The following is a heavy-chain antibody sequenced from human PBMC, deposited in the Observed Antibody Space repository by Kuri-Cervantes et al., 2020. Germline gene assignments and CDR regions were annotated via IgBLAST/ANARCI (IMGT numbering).Heavy chain of an antibody. CDR2: ISWNSGSI. J-gene: IGHJ6*02. Sequence: GGSLRLSCAASGFTFDDYAMHWVRQAPGKGLEWVSGISWNSGSIGYADSVKGRFTISRDNAKNSLYLQMNSLRDEDTAVYYCARERITMVRGVMRYYYGMDVWRQGTTVTVSS. D-gene: IGHD3-10*01. CDR1: GFTFDDYA. CDR3: ARERITMVRGVMRYYYGMDV. V-gene: IGHV3-9*01.